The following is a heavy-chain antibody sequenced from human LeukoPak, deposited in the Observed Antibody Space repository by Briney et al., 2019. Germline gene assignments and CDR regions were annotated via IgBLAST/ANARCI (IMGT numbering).Heavy chain of an antibody. CDR3: ARDPRYCSGGTCPYYYYYGMDV. J-gene: IGHJ6*02. D-gene: IGHD2-15*01. CDR2: ISSSSGTI. Sequence: PGGSLRLSCAASGFTFSYYSMNWVRQAPGKGLEWVSYISSSSGTIYYADSVKGRFTISRDNAKNSLYLQMNSLRAEDTAVYYCARDPRYCSGGTCPYYYYYGMDVWGQGTTVTVSS. V-gene: IGHV3-48*04. CDR1: GFTFSYYS.